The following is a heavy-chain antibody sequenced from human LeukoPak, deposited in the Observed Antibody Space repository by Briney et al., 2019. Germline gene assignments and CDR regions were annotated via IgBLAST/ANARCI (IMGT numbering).Heavy chain of an antibody. CDR3: ARDLGYCSSTSCYWGAFDI. CDR1: GGSISSYY. Sequence: PSETLSLTCTVSGGSISSYYWSWIRQPPGKGLEWIGYIYYSGSTNYNPSLKSRVTISVDTSKNQFSLKLSSVTAADTAVYYCARDLGYCSSTSCYWGAFDIWGQGTMVTVSS. J-gene: IGHJ3*02. CDR2: IYYSGST. V-gene: IGHV4-59*01. D-gene: IGHD2-2*01.